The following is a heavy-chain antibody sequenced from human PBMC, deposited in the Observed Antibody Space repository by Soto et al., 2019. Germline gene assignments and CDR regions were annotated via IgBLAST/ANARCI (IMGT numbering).Heavy chain of an antibody. J-gene: IGHJ5*02. CDR1: GGSISSSSYY. CDR2: IYYSGST. CDR3: ARGSWVVLVPAAMNWFDP. D-gene: IGHD2-2*01. V-gene: IGHV4-39*01. Sequence: QLQLQESGPGLVKPSETLSLTCTVSGGSISSSSYYWGWIRQPPGKGLEWIGSIYYSGSTYYNPSLKSRVTISVDTSKNQFSLKLGSVTAADTAVYYCARGSWVVLVPAAMNWFDPWGQGTLVTVSS.